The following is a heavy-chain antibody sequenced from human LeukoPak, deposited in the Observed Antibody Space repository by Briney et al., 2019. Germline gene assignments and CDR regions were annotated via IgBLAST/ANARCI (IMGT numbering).Heavy chain of an antibody. J-gene: IGHJ3*01. CDR1: GFNFSSNG. CDR2: ISATGGTI. D-gene: IGHD5-18*01. CDR3: AKGGYSYGARDAFDV. Sequence: GGSLRLSCAASGFNFSSNGMNWVRQAPGKGLEWVSYISATGGTIYYADSVKGRFTISRDNAKNSLYLQMNSLRVEDTAAYYCAKGGYSYGARDAFDVWGRGTMVTVSS. V-gene: IGHV3-48*03.